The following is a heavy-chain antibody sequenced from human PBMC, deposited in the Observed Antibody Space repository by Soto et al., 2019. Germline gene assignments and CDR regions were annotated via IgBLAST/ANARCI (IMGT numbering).Heavy chain of an antibody. CDR1: GFTFSSYA. J-gene: IGHJ4*02. V-gene: IGHV3-30-3*01. Sequence: GGSLRLSCAASGFTFSSYAMHWVRQAPGKGLEWVAVISYDGSNKYYADSVKGRFTISRDNSKNTLYLQMNSLRAEDTAVYYCARDIDSSGWYDYWGQGTLVTVSS. D-gene: IGHD6-19*01. CDR2: ISYDGSNK. CDR3: ARDIDSSGWYDY.